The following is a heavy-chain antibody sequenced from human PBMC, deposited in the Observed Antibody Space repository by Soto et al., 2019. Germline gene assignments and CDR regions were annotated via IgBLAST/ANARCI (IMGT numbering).Heavy chain of an antibody. CDR1: GYTFTSYG. CDR2: ISAYNGNT. V-gene: IGHV1-18*01. CDR3: ARSGLGSSSCFFDY. Sequence: ASVKVSFKASGYTFTSYGISWVRQAPGQGLEWMGWISAYNGNTNYAQKLQGRVTMTTDTSTSTAYMELRSLRSDDTAVYYCARSGLGSSSCFFDYWGQGTLVTVSS. D-gene: IGHD6-6*01. J-gene: IGHJ4*02.